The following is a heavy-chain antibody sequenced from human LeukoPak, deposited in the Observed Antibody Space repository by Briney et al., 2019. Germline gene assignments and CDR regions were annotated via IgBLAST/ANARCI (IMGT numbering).Heavy chain of an antibody. Sequence: SETLSLTCTVSGYSISSGYYWGWIRQPPGKGLEWIGSIYYSGSTNYNPSLKSRVTISVDTSKNQFSLRLSSVTAADTAVYYCASYYDILTGYQASVDAFDIWGQGTMVTVSS. D-gene: IGHD3-9*01. CDR1: GYSISSGYY. CDR3: ASYYDILTGYQASVDAFDI. V-gene: IGHV4-38-2*02. CDR2: IYYSGST. J-gene: IGHJ3*02.